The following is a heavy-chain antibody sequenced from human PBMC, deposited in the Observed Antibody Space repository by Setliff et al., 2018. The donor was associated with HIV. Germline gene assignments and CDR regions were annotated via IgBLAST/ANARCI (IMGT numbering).Heavy chain of an antibody. CDR1: GFSFSSYS. D-gene: IGHD6-13*01. J-gene: IGHJ4*02. V-gene: IGHV3-23*01. CDR3: VKGYTSTWGPFDY. Sequence: GGSLRLSCAANGFSFSSYSMSWVRQAPGKGLEWVSGIGGSGGSTYYADSVRGRFTISRDNAKSSLYLQMSSLRAEDTAVYYCVKGYTSTWGPFDYWGQGTLVTVSS. CDR2: IGGSGGST.